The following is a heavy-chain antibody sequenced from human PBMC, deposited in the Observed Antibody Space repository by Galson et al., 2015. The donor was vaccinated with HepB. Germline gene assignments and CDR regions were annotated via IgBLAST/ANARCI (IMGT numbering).Heavy chain of an antibody. CDR1: GFTFSSYA. V-gene: IGHV3-30-3*01. CDR2: ISYDGSNK. J-gene: IGHJ4*02. D-gene: IGHD3-10*01. Sequence: SLRLSCAASGFTFSSYAMHWVRQAPGKGLEWVAVISYDGSNKYYADSVKGRFTISRDNSKNTLYLQMNSLRAEDTAVYYCARDREDLITMVRGVTYYFDYWGQGTLVTVSS. CDR3: ARDREDLITMVRGVTYYFDY.